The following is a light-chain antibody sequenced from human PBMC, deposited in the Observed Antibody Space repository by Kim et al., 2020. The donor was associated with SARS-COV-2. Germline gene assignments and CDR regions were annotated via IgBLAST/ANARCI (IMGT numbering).Light chain of an antibody. Sequence: LGQTVKITCQGDSLRNYYGIWFQQKPGQAPILVIFGKNNRPSGIPDRFSGSSSGNTASLTITGAQAEDEADYYCNSRDTSTNHYVFGTGTKVTVL. V-gene: IGLV3-19*01. J-gene: IGLJ1*01. CDR3: NSRDTSTNHYV. CDR2: GKN. CDR1: SLRNYY.